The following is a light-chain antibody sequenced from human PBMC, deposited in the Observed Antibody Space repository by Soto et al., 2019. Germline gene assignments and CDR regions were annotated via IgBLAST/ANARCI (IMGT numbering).Light chain of an antibody. CDR3: QQYNSYSWT. V-gene: IGKV1-8*01. J-gene: IGKJ1*01. CDR2: AAS. Sequence: AIRMTQSPSSFSASTGDRVTITCLASQGISSYLAWYQQKPGKAPKLLIYAASTLQSGVPSRFSGSGSGTDFTLTISCLQPDDFATYYCQQYNSYSWTFGQGTKVDIK. CDR1: QGISSY.